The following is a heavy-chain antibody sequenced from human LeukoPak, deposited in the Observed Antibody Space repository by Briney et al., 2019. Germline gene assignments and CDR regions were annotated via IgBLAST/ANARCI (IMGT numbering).Heavy chain of an antibody. CDR3: TRVGIAVAATGYYYMDV. Sequence: PGESLRLSCTASGFTFGDYAMSWVRQAPGTGLEWVGFIRSKAYGGTTEYAASVKGRFTISRDDSKSIAYLQMNSLKTEDTAVYYCTRVGIAVAATGYYYMDVWGKGTTVTVSS. V-gene: IGHV3-49*04. J-gene: IGHJ6*03. CDR1: GFTFGDYA. D-gene: IGHD6-19*01. CDR2: IRSKAYGGTT.